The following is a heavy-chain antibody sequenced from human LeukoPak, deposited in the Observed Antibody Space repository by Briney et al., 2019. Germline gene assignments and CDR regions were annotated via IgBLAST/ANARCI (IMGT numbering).Heavy chain of an antibody. CDR3: ARESLIAAAVGY. Sequence: GGSLRLSCAASEFTFSSFEMNWVRQAPGKGLEWISYISRSARTTYYADSVKGRFTISRDNAKNSLYLQMHSLRAEDTAIYYCARESLIAAAVGYWGQGTLVTVSS. J-gene: IGHJ4*02. CDR2: ISRSARTT. D-gene: IGHD6-13*01. CDR1: EFTFSSFE. V-gene: IGHV3-48*03.